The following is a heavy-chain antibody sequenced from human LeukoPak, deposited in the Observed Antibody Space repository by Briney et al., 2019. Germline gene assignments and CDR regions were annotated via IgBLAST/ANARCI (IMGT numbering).Heavy chain of an antibody. CDR3: ATSGWYLLPGVY. CDR1: GGSLSSYY. V-gene: IGHV4-4*07. CDR2: IYPSGYT. J-gene: IGHJ4*02. Sequence: NPSETLSLTCTVSGGSLSSYYWSWLRQPAGKGLEWIGRIYPSGYTNHNPSLKSRVTISVDTSKNQFSLKLSSVTAADTAVYYCATSGWYLLPGVYWGQGTQVTVSS. D-gene: IGHD6-19*01.